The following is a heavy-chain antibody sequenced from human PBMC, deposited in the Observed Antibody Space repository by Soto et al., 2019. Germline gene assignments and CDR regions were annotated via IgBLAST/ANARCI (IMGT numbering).Heavy chain of an antibody. V-gene: IGHV4-31*03. Sequence: SETLSLTCTVSGGSISSGGYYWSWIRQHPGKGLEWIGYIYYSGSTYYNPSLKSRVTISVDTSKNQFSLKLSSVTAADTAVYYCASYYYDSSGYAFDIWGQGTMVTVSS. D-gene: IGHD3-22*01. J-gene: IGHJ3*02. CDR2: IYYSGST. CDR1: GGSISSGGYY. CDR3: ASYYYDSSGYAFDI.